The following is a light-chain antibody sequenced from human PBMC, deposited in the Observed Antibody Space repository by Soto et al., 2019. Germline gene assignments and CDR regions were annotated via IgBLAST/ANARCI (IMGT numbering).Light chain of an antibody. CDR1: QTISSW. J-gene: IGKJ4*01. CDR2: KAS. CDR3: QQLNNYPL. Sequence: DIQMTQSPSTLSGSVGYRVTITCRASQTISSWLAWYQQKPGKAPKLLIYKASTLKSGVPSRFSGSGSGTEFTLTISSLQPEDFATYYCQQLNNYPLFGGGTTGDIK. V-gene: IGKV1-5*03.